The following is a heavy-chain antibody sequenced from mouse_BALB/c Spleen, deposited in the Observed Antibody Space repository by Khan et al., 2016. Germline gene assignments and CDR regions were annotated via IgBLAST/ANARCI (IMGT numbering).Heavy chain of an antibody. J-gene: IGHJ3*01. Sequence: QIQLVQSGPELKKSGETVKISCKASGYTFTNYGMNWVKQAPGKGLKWMGWINTYTGEPTYADDFKGRFAFSLETSASTAYLQINNLKNEDTATYFCASYWFAYWGQGTLVTVSA. CDR2: INTYTGEP. V-gene: IGHV9-3-1*01. CDR3: ASYWFAY. CDR1: GYTFTNYG.